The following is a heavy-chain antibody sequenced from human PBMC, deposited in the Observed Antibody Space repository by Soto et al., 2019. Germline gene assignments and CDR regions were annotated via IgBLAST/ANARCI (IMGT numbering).Heavy chain of an antibody. Sequence: QLQLQESGPGLVKPSETLSLTCTVSGGSISSSSYYWGWIRQPPGKGLEWIGSIYYSGGTYYNPALKSRVTISVDTSKNQLSLKLSSVTAADTAVYYCARPSGSYLFYFDYWGQGTLVTVSS. J-gene: IGHJ4*02. CDR2: IYYSGGT. V-gene: IGHV4-39*01. CDR3: ARPSGSYLFYFDY. D-gene: IGHD1-26*01. CDR1: GGSISSSSYY.